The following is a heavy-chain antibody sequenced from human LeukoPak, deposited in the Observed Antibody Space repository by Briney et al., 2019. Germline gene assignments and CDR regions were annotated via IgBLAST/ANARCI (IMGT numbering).Heavy chain of an antibody. CDR2: IYYSGST. CDR1: GGSISSYY. Sequence: SETLSLTCTVSGGSISSYYWSWIRQPPGKGLEWIGYIYYSGSTNYNPSLKSRVTISVDTSKNQFSLKLSSVTAADTAVYYCARQEERGDMDVWGRGTTVTVSS. V-gene: IGHV4-59*08. CDR3: ARQEERGDMDV. J-gene: IGHJ6*03.